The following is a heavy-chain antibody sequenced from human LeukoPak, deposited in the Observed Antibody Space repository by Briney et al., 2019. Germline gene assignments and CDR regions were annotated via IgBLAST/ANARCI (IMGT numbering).Heavy chain of an antibody. V-gene: IGHV3-9*01. CDR3: AKDGALYYYDSSGYYSSCGMDV. D-gene: IGHD3-22*01. Sequence: GGSLRLSCAASGFTFDDYSMHWVRQAPGKGLDWAPVISRNSGSIGYADSVKGRFTISGDNAKNSLYLQMNSLRAEDTALYYCAKDGALYYYDSSGYYSSCGMDVWGQGTTVTVSS. CDR1: GFTFDDYS. CDR2: ISRNSGSI. J-gene: IGHJ6*02.